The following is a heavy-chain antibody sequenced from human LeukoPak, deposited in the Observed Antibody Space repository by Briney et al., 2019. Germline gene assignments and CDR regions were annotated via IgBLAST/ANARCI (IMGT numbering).Heavy chain of an antibody. CDR3: ATQPVGFYYYYYMDV. CDR1: GYTLTELS. D-gene: IGHD1-26*01. J-gene: IGHJ6*03. CDR2: FDPEDGET. Sequence: ASVKVSCKVSGYTLTELSMHWVRQAPGKGLERMGGFDPEDGETIYAQKFQGRVTMTEDTSTDTAYMELSSLRSEDTAVYYCATQPVGFYYYYYMDVWGKGTTVTVSS. V-gene: IGHV1-24*01.